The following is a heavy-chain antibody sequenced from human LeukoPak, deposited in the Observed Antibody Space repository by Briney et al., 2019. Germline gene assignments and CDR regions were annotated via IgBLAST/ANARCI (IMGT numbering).Heavy chain of an antibody. J-gene: IGHJ4*02. Sequence: GGSLRHSCAASGFTFSSYAMSWVRQAPGKGLEWVSAISGSGGSTYYADSVKGRFTISRDNSKNTLYLQMNSLRAEDTAVYYCAKDQYSSSWYFDYWGQGTLVTVSS. CDR3: AKDQYSSSWYFDY. D-gene: IGHD6-13*01. V-gene: IGHV3-23*01. CDR2: ISGSGGST. CDR1: GFTFSSYA.